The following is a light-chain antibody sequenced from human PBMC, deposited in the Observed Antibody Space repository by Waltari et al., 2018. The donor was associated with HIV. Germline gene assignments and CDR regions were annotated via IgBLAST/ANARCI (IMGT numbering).Light chain of an antibody. J-gene: IGKJ3*01. Sequence: DIQMTQSPSSLSASVGDRVTITCRASQGIGTSLAWYQQKPGKAPQLLISATSTLQPGVPSRFSGSGSGTQFTLTISSLQPEDFATYYCQQLKSNPFTFGPGTTVDVK. V-gene: IGKV1-9*01. CDR1: QGIGTS. CDR2: ATS. CDR3: QQLKSNPFT.